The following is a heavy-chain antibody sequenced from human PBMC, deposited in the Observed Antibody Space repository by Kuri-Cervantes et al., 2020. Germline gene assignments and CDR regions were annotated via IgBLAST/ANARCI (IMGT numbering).Heavy chain of an antibody. CDR2: IRYDGSNK. J-gene: IGHJ5*02. V-gene: IGHV3-30*02. Sequence: GGSLRLSCAASGFTFSSYGMHWVRQAPGKGLEWVAFIRYDGSNKYYADSVKGRFTISRDNSKNTPYLQMNSLRAEDTAVYYCARASRDSTARNWFDPWGQGTLVTVSS. CDR1: GFTFSSYG. D-gene: IGHD6-13*01. CDR3: ARASRDSTARNWFDP.